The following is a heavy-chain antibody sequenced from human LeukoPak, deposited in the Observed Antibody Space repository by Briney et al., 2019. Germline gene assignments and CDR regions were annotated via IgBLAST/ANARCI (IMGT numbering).Heavy chain of an antibody. CDR2: ISSSSSYI. D-gene: IGHD3-9*01. V-gene: IGHV3-21*04. J-gene: IGHJ5*02. CDR1: GFTFSSYS. Sequence: GGSLRLSCAASGFTFSSYSMNWVRQAPGKGLEWVSSISSSSSYIYYADSVKGRFTISRDNAKNSLYLQMNSLRAEGTAVYYCARITLRYFDWLRNWFDPWGQGTLVTVSS. CDR3: ARITLRYFDWLRNWFDP.